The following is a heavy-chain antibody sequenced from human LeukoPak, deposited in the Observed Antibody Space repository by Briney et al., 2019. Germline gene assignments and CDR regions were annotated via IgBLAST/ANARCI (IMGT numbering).Heavy chain of an antibody. J-gene: IGHJ4*02. V-gene: IGHV3-30*18. CDR2: ISYDGSNK. CDR1: GFSFSSYA. D-gene: IGHD1-26*01. CDR3: AKEVYSGSPN. Sequence: PGGSLRLSCAASGFSFSSYAMSWVRQAPGKGLEWVAVISYDGSNKYYADSVKGRFTISRDNSKNTLYLQMNSLRAEDTAVYYCAKEVYSGSPNWGQGTLVTVSS.